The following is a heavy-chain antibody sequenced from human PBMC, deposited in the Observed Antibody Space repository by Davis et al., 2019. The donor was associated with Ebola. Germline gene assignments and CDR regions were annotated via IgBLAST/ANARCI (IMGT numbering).Heavy chain of an antibody. J-gene: IGHJ4*02. V-gene: IGHV4-30-4*07. D-gene: IGHD3-22*01. CDR3: ARGDSYYDPSGYYAGPEAPDH. Sequence: MPPETLSLTCAVSGGFVSSGGYSWSWIRQPPGKGLEWIGYYYYTGSTYYNPSLKSRVTISVDTSKNLFSLKLTSVTAADTAVYYCARGDSYYDPSGYYAGPEAPDHWGQGTLVSVSS. CDR2: YYYTGST. CDR1: GGFVSSGGYS.